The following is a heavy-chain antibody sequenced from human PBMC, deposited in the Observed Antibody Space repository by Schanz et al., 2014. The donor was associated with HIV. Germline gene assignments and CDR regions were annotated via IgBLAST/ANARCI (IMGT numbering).Heavy chain of an antibody. CDR2: MNPGSGNT. V-gene: IGHV1-8*02. CDR3: ARGGYYRGVGDYYVTTFDY. CDR1: GYSFISYD. J-gene: IGHJ3*01. D-gene: IGHD2-21*01. Sequence: QVQLVQSGPEVKKPGASVKVSCKASGYSFISYDFSWVRQATGQGLEWLGWMNPGSGNTGYAWKFQGRVTMTRDTSIRTACMELSSLRSDDTAVYYCARGGYYRGVGDYYVTTFDYWGRGTKVTVSS.